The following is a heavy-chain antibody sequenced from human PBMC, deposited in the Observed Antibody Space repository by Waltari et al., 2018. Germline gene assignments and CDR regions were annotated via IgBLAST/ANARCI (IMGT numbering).Heavy chain of an antibody. Sequence: QITLKESGPTLVKPTQTLTLTCAFSGFSFSTSGVGVGWIRQPPGKALEWLAFVYWDDNKRYSPSLKGRLTITKVTSEDQVVLTMTNMDPVDTATYFCAHRPSHYDIFSGYYNYFDYWGQGILVTVSS. CDR1: GFSFSTSGVG. CDR2: VYWDDNK. CDR3: AHRPSHYDIFSGYYNYFDY. V-gene: IGHV2-5*02. J-gene: IGHJ4*02. D-gene: IGHD3-9*01.